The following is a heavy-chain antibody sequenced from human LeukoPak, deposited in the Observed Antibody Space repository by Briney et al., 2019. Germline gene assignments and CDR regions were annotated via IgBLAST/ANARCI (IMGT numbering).Heavy chain of an antibody. Sequence: GESLKISRKGSGYSFTSYWIGWVRQMPGKGLEWMGIIYPGDSDTRYGPSFQGQVTISADKSISTAYLQWSSLKASDTAMYYCASLHDYGSGHILYWGQGTLVTVSS. CDR1: GYSFTSYW. CDR2: IYPGDSDT. J-gene: IGHJ4*02. CDR3: ASLHDYGSGHILY. D-gene: IGHD3-10*01. V-gene: IGHV5-51*01.